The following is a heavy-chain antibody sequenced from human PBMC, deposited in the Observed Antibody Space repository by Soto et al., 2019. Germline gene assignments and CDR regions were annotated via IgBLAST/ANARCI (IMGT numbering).Heavy chain of an antibody. Sequence: QVQLVESGGGLVKPGGSLRLSCAASGFTFSDYYMSWIRQAPGKGLEWVSYISDSSTNTNYADSVKGRLIISRDNAKNSLYLQINSLRAEDTAVYYCARRRRDGYNNLWGQGTLVTVSS. D-gene: IGHD5-12*01. CDR1: GFTFSDYY. J-gene: IGHJ5*02. CDR3: ARRRRDGYNNL. V-gene: IGHV3-11*05. CDR2: ISDSSTNT.